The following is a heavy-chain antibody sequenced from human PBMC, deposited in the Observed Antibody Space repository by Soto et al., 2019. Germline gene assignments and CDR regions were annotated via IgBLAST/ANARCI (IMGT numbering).Heavy chain of an antibody. V-gene: IGHV1-69*06. CDR2: IIPIFGTA. CDR3: ASSVVTAIPVESFDY. D-gene: IGHD2-21*02. Sequence: QVQLVQSGAEVKKPGSSVKVSCKASGGTFSSYAISWVRQAPGQGLEWMGGIIPIFGTANYAQKFQGRVTITADKSTSTAYMELSSLRAEDTAVYYCASSVVTAIPVESFDYWGQGTLVTVSS. CDR1: GGTFSSYA. J-gene: IGHJ4*02.